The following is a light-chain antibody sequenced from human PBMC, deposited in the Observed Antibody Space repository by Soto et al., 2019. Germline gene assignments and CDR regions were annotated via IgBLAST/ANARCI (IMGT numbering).Light chain of an antibody. Sequence: EGVLTQSPFTLSLSPVERSTLSFIASQTVSSNYLAWYQQKPGQAPRLLLYGASNRATGIPDRFSGSGSGTDFTLTISRLEPEDFAVYFCHQYGTSPPITFSQGTRLEIK. V-gene: IGKV3-20*01. CDR3: HQYGTSPPIT. CDR2: GAS. CDR1: QTVSSNY. J-gene: IGKJ5*01.